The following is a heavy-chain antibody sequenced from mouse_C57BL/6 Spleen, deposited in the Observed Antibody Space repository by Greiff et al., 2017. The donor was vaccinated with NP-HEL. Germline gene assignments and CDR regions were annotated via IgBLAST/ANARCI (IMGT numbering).Heavy chain of an antibody. V-gene: IGHV1-15*01. CDR3: TRRGVTTANYYAMDY. CDR2: IDPETGGT. CDR1: GYTFTDYE. D-gene: IGHD1-2*01. J-gene: IGHJ4*01. Sequence: VQLQQSGAELVRPGASVTLSCKASGYTFTDYEMHWVKQTPVHGLEWIGAIDPETGGTAYNQKFKGKAILTADKSSSTAYMELRSLTSEDSAVYYCTRRGVTTANYYAMDYWGQGTSVTVSS.